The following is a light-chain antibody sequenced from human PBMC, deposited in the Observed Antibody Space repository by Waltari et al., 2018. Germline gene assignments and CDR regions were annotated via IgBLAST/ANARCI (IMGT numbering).Light chain of an antibody. J-gene: IGKJ1*01. V-gene: IGKV3-15*01. CDR1: QTIGFS. CDR3: QQYNNWPPGT. Sequence: TVVTQSPATLSVSPGERATLSCRTSQTIGFSLAWYQQKPGQAPRLRIYHASTRATGIPDRFSCSGSESDFTLTISSLQSEDVAVYYCQQYNNWPPGTFGQGTKVEI. CDR2: HAS.